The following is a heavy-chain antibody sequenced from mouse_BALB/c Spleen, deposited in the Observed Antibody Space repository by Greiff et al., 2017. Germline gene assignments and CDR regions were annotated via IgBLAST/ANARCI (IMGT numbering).Heavy chain of an antibody. Sequence: EVQRVESGGGLVKPGGSLKLSCAASGFTFSSYAMSWVRQTPEKRLEWVASISSGGSTYYPDSVKGRFTISRDNARNILYLQMSSLRSEDTAMYYCARDRDYYAMDYWGQGTSVTVSS. CDR3: ARDRDYYAMDY. CDR2: ISSGGST. CDR1: GFTFSSYA. V-gene: IGHV5-6-5*01. J-gene: IGHJ4*01.